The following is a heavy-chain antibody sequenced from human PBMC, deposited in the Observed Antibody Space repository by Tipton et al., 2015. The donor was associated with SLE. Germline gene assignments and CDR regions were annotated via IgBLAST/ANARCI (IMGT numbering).Heavy chain of an antibody. J-gene: IGHJ4*02. Sequence: RSLRLSCEASGFSFRNYGMHWVRQAPGKGLEWVAVIWFDERDKYYTDSVKGRFTISRDNSKNTLYLQMTTLRAEDTAVYYCVILGKRGYSYGYHFWGQGTLVTVSS. CDR2: IWFDERDK. CDR3: VILGKRGYSYGYHF. V-gene: IGHV3-30*19. D-gene: IGHD5-18*01. CDR1: GFSFRNYG.